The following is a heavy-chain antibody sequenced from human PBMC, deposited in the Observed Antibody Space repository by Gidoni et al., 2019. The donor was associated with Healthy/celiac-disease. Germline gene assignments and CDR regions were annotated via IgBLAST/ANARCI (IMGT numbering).Heavy chain of an antibody. CDR2: IYYGGST. Sequence: QLQELGPGLAKPPQTPALTCTVTGGSISSGGYYWSWIRQHTGKGLEWIGYIYYGGSTYYNPSLKSRVTISVDTSKNQFSLKLSSVTAADTAVYYCARDRAAVAGSFDYWGQGTLVTVSS. J-gene: IGHJ4*02. CDR1: GGSISSGGYY. CDR3: ARDRAAVAGSFDY. D-gene: IGHD6-19*01. V-gene: IGHV4-31*03.